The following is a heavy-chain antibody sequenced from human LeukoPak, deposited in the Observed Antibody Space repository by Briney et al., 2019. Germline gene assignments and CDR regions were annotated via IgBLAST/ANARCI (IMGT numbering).Heavy chain of an antibody. CDR1: GFTFSSYA. CDR3: ARAPYSSGWYYY. J-gene: IGHJ4*02. CDR2: ISGSGDST. V-gene: IGHV3-23*01. D-gene: IGHD6-19*01. Sequence: GGSLRLSCAASGFTFSSYAMSWVRQAPGKGLEWVSAISGSGDSTYYADSVKGRFTISRDNAKNSLYLQMNSLRAEDTALYYCARAPYSSGWYYYWGQGTLVTVSS.